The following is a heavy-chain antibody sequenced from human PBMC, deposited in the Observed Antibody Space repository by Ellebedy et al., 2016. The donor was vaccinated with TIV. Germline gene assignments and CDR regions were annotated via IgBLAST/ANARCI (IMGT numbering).Heavy chain of an antibody. V-gene: IGHV3-7*01. J-gene: IGHJ4*02. CDR2: IKPDGGEK. D-gene: IGHD1-1*01. CDR1: GITFSNSW. Sequence: GESLKISCAASGITFSNSWMSWVRQAPGKGLEWVAIIKPDGGEKWYVDSVKGRFTISRDNGKNSLFLQMNSLRAEDTAVYYCATSNGHLENWGQGTLVTVSS. CDR3: ATSNGHLEN.